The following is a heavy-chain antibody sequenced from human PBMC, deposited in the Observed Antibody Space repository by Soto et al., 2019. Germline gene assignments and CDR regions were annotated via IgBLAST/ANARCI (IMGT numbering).Heavy chain of an antibody. J-gene: IGHJ4*02. CDR1: GFSLSDHY. D-gene: IGHD6-13*01. CDR3: VTSRPVSSWSGFDY. CDR2: TRNKVYSYTT. V-gene: IGHV3-72*01. Sequence: GGSLRLSCAASGFSLSDHYMDWVRQAPGKGLEWIGRTRNKVYSYTTEYAASLKGRFTISRGDSKDSLYLHMNSLKTEDTAIYYCVTSRPVSSWSGFDYRGQGALVTVSS.